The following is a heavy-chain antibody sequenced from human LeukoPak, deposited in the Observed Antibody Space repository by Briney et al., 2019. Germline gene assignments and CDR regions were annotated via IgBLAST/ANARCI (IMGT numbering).Heavy chain of an antibody. CDR1: GGSISSGDYY. J-gene: IGHJ4*02. V-gene: IGHV4-30-4*01. CDR2: IYYSGST. Sequence: PSETLSLTCTVSGGSISSGDYYWSWIRQPPGKGLEWIGYIYYSGSTYYNPSLKSRVPISVDTSKNQFSLKLSSVTAADTAVYYCARESYSTVVKKSFDYWGQGTLVTVSS. D-gene: IGHD4-23*01. CDR3: ARESYSTVVKKSFDY.